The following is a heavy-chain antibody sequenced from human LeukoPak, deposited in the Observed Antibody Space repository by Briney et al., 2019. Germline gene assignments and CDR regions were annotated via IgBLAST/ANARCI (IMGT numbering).Heavy chain of an antibody. CDR2: IYHSGST. Sequence: SETLSLTCTVSGYSISSGYYWGWIRQPPGKGLEWIGSIYHSGSTYYKPSLKSRVTISVDTSKNQLSLNLNSVTAAYTAVYYCARFFSAATWGYNWFDPWGQGTLVTVSS. D-gene: IGHD2-15*01. CDR1: GYSISSGYY. CDR3: ARFFSAATWGYNWFDP. V-gene: IGHV4-38-2*02. J-gene: IGHJ5*02.